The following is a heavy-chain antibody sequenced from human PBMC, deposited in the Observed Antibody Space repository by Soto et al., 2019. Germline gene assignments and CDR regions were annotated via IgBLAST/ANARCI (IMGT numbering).Heavy chain of an antibody. CDR2: IYYSGST. J-gene: IGHJ4*02. CDR1: GGSISSSSYY. V-gene: IGHV4-39*01. D-gene: IGHD4-17*01. CDR3: ARHLYGGSFDY. Sequence: SETLSLTCTVSGGSISSSSYYWGWIRQPPGKGLEWIGSIYYSGSTYYNPSLKSRVTISVDTSKNQFSLKLSSVTAADTAVYYCARHLYGGSFDYWGQGTLVTVSS.